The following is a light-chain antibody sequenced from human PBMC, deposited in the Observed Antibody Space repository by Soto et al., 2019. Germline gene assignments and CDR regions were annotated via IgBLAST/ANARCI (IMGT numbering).Light chain of an antibody. CDR2: DAS. CDR1: QSISSW. J-gene: IGKJ2*01. V-gene: IGKV1-5*01. Sequence: DIQMTQSPSTLSASVGDRVTITCRASQSISSWLAWYPQKPGKAPKLLIYDASNLESGVPSRFSGSGSETEFTLTISSLQPDDFATYYCQQYNSYSLTFGQGTKLEIK. CDR3: QQYNSYSLT.